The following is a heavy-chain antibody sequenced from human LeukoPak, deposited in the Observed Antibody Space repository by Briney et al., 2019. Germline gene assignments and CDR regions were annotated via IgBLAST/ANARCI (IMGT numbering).Heavy chain of an antibody. Sequence: ASVKVSCKASGYTFSDNYIYWVRQAPGQGLEGMGWINPKNGDTHYALKFQGRVTMTSDTSISTAYIELTRLTSDHTAVYFCGRDWITLVRGVIFPWGQGTLVTVSS. CDR2: INPKNGDT. J-gene: IGHJ5*02. CDR1: GYTFSDNY. CDR3: GRDWITLVRGVIFP. V-gene: IGHV1-2*02. D-gene: IGHD3-10*01.